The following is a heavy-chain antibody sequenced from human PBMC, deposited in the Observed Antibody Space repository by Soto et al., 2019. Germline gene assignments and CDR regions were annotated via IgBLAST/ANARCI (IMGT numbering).Heavy chain of an antibody. D-gene: IGHD2-2*01. CDR3: ARGAGIVPGYYYYYGMDV. J-gene: IGHJ6*02. CDR1: GFTFSSYA. Sequence: GGSRRLSCASSGFTFSSYAMHWVRQAPGKGLEWVAVISYDGSNKYYADSVKGRFTISRDNSKNTLYLQMNSLRAEDTAVYYCARGAGIVPGYYYYYGMDVWGQGTTVTVSS. CDR2: ISYDGSNK. V-gene: IGHV3-30-3*01.